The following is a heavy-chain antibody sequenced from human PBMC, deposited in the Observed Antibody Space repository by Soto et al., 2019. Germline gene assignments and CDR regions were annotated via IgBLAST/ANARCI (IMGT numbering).Heavy chain of an antibody. CDR3: ARARGAVAGSDY. J-gene: IGHJ4*02. D-gene: IGHD6-19*01. V-gene: IGHV1-69*02. CDR1: GGPFSSYP. CDR2: IIPILGIA. Sequence: QVQLVQSGAEVKKPGSSVKFSCKAPGGPFSSYPFCWLRQAPGQGLEWMGRIIPILGIANYAQKFQARVTITADKSTSTAYMELSSLRSEDTAVYYCARARGAVAGSDYWGQGTLVTVSS.